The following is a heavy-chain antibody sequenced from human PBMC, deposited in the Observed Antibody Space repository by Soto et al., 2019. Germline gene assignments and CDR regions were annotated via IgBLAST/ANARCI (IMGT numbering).Heavy chain of an antibody. CDR2: MNSDGSST. Sequence: EVQLVESGVGLVQPGGSLRLSCAASGFTFSSYWMHWVRQAPRKRLVWVSRMNSDGSSTSYADSVKGRFTISRDNAKNTLYLQMNSLRAEDTAVYYCARGGAYSYDNPDYWGQGTLVTVSS. CDR1: GFTFSSYW. J-gene: IGHJ4*02. CDR3: ARGGAYSYDNPDY. D-gene: IGHD5-18*01. V-gene: IGHV3-74*01.